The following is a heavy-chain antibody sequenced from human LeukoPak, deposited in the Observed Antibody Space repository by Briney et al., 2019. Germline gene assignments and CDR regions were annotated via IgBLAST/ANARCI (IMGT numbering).Heavy chain of an antibody. J-gene: IGHJ4*02. D-gene: IGHD3-9*01. Sequence: ESLKISCKGSGYSFTSYWIGWVRQMPGKGLEWMGIIYPGDSDTRYSPSFQGQVTISADKSISTAYLQWSSLKASDTAMYYCARLDGDYDILTGYLYYFDYWGQGTLVTVSS. V-gene: IGHV5-51*01. CDR1: GYSFTSYW. CDR2: IYPGDSDT. CDR3: ARLDGDYDILTGYLYYFDY.